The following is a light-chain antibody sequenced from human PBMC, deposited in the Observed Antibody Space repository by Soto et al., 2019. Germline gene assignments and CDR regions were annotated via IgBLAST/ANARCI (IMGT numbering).Light chain of an antibody. Sequence: DIVLTHLPGTLSLSPGGRATLSCRASQSVGSSLAWYQQKPGQAPRLLIYGASNRATGIPDRFSGSGSGTDFTLTISRLEPEDFAVYYCQQYGSSGTFGQGTKVDIK. CDR2: GAS. J-gene: IGKJ1*01. V-gene: IGKV3-20*01. CDR3: QQYGSSGT. CDR1: QSVGSS.